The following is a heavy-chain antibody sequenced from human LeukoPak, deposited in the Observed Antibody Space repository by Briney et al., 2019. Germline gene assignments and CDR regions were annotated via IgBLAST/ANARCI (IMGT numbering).Heavy chain of an antibody. CDR3: AKVDSSSWYRPSYYFDY. Sequence: PGGSLRLSCAASGFTFSSYSMNWVRQAPGKGLEWVSYISSTSSSIHYADSVKGRFTISRDNSKNTLYLQMNSLRAEDTAVYYCAKVDSSSWYRPSYYFDYWGQGTLVTVSS. D-gene: IGHD6-13*01. V-gene: IGHV3-48*01. CDR2: ISSTSSSI. J-gene: IGHJ4*02. CDR1: GFTFSSYS.